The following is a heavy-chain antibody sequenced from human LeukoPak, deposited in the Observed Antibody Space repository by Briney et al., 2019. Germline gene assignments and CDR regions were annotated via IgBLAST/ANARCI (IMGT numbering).Heavy chain of an antibody. D-gene: IGHD3-22*01. J-gene: IGHJ3*02. V-gene: IGHV3-30*14. CDR1: GFTFSSYA. Sequence: GGSLRLSCAASGFTFSSYAMHWVRQAPGKGLEWVPLIYNDGRTYYADSVKGRCTISRDNLKNVLYLQMNSLKVEDTALYYCARGLFLSGYLDAFDIWGQGTVVTVSS. CDR2: IYNDGRT. CDR3: ARGLFLSGYLDAFDI.